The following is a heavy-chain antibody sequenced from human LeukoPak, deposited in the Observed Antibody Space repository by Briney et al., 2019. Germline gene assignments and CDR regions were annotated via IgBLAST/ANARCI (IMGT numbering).Heavy chain of an antibody. CDR2: IRWNSGTI. Sequence: GRSLRLSCAASGFTFYDYAMHWVRHAPGKGLEWVSGIRWNSGTIHYADSVNGRFTISRDNAKNSLYLQMNSLRAEDTAFYYCAKDFRSRSSTWYPYFDYWGQGSLVTVSS. CDR1: GFTFYDYA. CDR3: AKDFRSRSSTWYPYFDY. D-gene: IGHD6-13*01. J-gene: IGHJ4*02. V-gene: IGHV3-9*01.